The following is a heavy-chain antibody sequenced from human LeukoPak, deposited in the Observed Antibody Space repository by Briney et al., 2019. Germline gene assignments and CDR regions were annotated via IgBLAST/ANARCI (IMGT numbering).Heavy chain of an antibody. V-gene: IGHV3-64D*09. CDR2: ISNNGGSS. D-gene: IGHD1-1*01. Sequence: GGSLRLSCSASGLTFSAYAMYWVRQAPGKGLEYVSGISNNGGSSFYADSVKGRSTISRDNSKNTLYLQMSSLRAEDTAVYYCVKITSVTGGDCWGQGTRLTVSS. J-gene: IGHJ4*02. CDR3: VKITSVTGGDC. CDR1: GLTFSAYA.